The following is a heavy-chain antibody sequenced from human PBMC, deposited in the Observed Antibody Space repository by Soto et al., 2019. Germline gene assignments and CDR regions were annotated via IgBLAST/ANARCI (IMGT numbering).Heavy chain of an antibody. CDR3: AAYDVGTIIQDY. Sequence: SETLSLTCAIYGGTFSSHSRSWVRQPPGKGLEWIGEIDHGGSTNYNPSLKSRVTISGDTSKNQFSLELRSLTAAGTGVYYCAAYDVGTIIQDYWGQGTRVTVSS. D-gene: IGHD2-21*02. J-gene: IGHJ4*02. CDR1: GGTFSSHS. V-gene: IGHV4-34*08. CDR2: IDHGGST.